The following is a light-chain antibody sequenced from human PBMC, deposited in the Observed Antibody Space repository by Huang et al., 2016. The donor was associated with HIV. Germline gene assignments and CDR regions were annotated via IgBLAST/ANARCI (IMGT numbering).Light chain of an antibody. CDR1: QGVKTK. V-gene: IGKV3-15*01. CDR2: GVS. CDR3: QQYNSWPPYD. J-gene: IGKJ2*01. Sequence: DMVMTQSPGTLSVSPGERATLSCRASQGVKTKLAWYQQKPGQAPRLLISGVSTRDTGVPARCSGNVSETGFTLTITSVQSEDSAVYYCQQYNSWPPYDFGQGTKLEIK.